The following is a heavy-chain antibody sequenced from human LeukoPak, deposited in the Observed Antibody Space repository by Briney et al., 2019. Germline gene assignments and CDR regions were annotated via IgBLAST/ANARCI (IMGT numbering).Heavy chain of an antibody. J-gene: IGHJ6*03. CDR3: ARDGVFRFEVGDVYYYYVDV. D-gene: IGHD2-21*02. CDR2: INPNSGDT. V-gene: IGHV1-2*02. Sequence: ASVKVSCKASGYIFTGYYIHWVRQAPGQGLEWMGWINPNSGDTKYAQKFQGRVTMTRDTSNNTVYMDLTRLIFDDTAMYYCARDGVFRFEVGDVYYYYVDVWGKGKTVIISS. CDR1: GYIFTGYY.